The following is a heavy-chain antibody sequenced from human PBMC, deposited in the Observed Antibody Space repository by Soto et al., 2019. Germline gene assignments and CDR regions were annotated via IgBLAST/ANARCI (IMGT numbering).Heavy chain of an antibody. CDR2: ISPSGGTT. D-gene: IGHD3-22*01. V-gene: IGHV1-46*01. CDR1: GYTFTTYY. J-gene: IGHJ4*02. Sequence: QVQLVQSGAEVKKPGASVKVSCKASGYTFTTYYIQWVRQAPGQGLEWMGVISPSGGTTTYAQKFKGRVTMTRDTSTSTVHMELSRLRSEDTAVYYCARQRSDRSGYNGGYNNYWGQGTLVTLSS. CDR3: ARQRSDRSGYNGGYNNY.